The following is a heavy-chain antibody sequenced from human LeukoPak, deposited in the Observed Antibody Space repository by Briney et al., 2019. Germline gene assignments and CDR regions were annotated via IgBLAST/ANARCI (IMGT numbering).Heavy chain of an antibody. V-gene: IGHV3-23*01. D-gene: IGHD5-18*01. J-gene: IGHJ6*02. CDR2: ISGSGGST. CDR3: AKAILYSYGSRRYYYYYGMDV. CDR1: GFTFSSYA. Sequence: GGSLRLSCAASGFTFSSYAMSWVRQAPGKGLEWVSAISGSGGSTYYADSVKGRFTISRDNSKNTLYLQMNSLRAEDTAVYYCAKAILYSYGSRRYYYYYGMDVWGQGTTVTVSS.